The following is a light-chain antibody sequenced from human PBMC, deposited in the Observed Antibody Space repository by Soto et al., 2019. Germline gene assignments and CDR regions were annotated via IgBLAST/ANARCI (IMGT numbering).Light chain of an antibody. CDR1: QSVGDY. J-gene: IGKJ5*01. Sequence: EIVLTQSPATLSLSPGERATLSCRASQSVGDYLAWYQQKPGQAPRLLIYDTSNRATGIPARFSGSGSGTDFPPTISSLEPEVLAVYYCQQINFSMTFGQGTQLEIK. V-gene: IGKV3-11*01. CDR2: DTS. CDR3: QQINFSMT.